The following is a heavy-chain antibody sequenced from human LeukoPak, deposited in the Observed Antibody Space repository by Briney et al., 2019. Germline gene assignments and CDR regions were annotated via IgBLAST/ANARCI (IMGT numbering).Heavy chain of an antibody. J-gene: IGHJ4*02. CDR1: GYTFTDYY. Sequence: ASVKVSCKASGYTFTDYYMHWVRQAPGQGLEWMGWINPHSGGTSYAQKFQGRVTMTRDTSISTVYMEVSRLRSDDTAVYYCARDSSYSSSLYYFGYWGQETLVTVSS. CDR2: INPHSGGT. D-gene: IGHD6-6*01. V-gene: IGHV1-2*02. CDR3: ARDSSYSSSLYYFGY.